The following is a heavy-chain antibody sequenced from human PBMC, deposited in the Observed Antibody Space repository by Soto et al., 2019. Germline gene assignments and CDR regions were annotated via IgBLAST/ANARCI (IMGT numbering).Heavy chain of an antibody. V-gene: IGHV4-34*01. CDR1: GGSFSGYY. J-gene: IGHJ6*02. CDR2: INHSGST. Sequence: SETLSLTCAVYGGSFSGYYWSWIRQPPGKGLEWIGEINHSGSTNYNPSLKSRVTISVDTSKNQFSLKLSSVTAADTAVYYCARGITMVRGYYYYYGMDVWGQGTTVTVSS. CDR3: ARGITMVRGYYYYYGMDV. D-gene: IGHD3-10*01.